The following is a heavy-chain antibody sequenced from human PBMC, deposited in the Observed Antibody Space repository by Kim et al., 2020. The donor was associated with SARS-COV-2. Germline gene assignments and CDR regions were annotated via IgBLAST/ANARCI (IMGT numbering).Heavy chain of an antibody. D-gene: IGHD3-22*01. V-gene: IGHV3-49*03. CDR1: GFTFGDYA. CDR3: TREFITMIVVGTYYYYGMDV. CDR2: IRSKAYGGTT. Sequence: GGSLRLSCTASGFTFGDYAMSWFRQAPGKGLEWVGFIRSKAYGGTTEYAASVKGRFTISRDDSKSIAYLQMNSLKTEDTAVYYCTREFITMIVVGTYYYYGMDVWGQGTTVTVSS. J-gene: IGHJ6*02.